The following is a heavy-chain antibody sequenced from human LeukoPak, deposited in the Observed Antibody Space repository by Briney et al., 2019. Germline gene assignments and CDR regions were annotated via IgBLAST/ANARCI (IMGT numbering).Heavy chain of an antibody. V-gene: IGHV1-18*01. CDR1: GYTFTSYG. D-gene: IGHD3-9*01. Sequence: GASVKVSCKASGYTFTSYGISWVRQAPGQGLEWMGWISAYNGNTNYAQKLQGRVTMTTDTSTSTAYMELRSLRSDDTAVYYCARGGRDYDILTGYSYFDYWGQGTLVTVSS. CDR2: ISAYNGNT. CDR3: ARGGRDYDILTGYSYFDY. J-gene: IGHJ4*02.